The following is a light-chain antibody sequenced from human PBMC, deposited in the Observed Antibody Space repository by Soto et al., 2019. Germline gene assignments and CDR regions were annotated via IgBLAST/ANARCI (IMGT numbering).Light chain of an antibody. CDR2: EGT. CDR1: SSYVGTYDL. V-gene: IGLV2-23*01. J-gene: IGLJ1*01. CDR3: CSSAGSXLYV. Sequence: QSVLTQPASVSGSPGQSIAISCTGTSSYVGTYDLVSWYQQHPGKAPKLMIYEGTKRPSGVSNRFSGSKSANTASLTISGLQPEDEADYYCCSSAGSXLYVFGSGTKVTVL.